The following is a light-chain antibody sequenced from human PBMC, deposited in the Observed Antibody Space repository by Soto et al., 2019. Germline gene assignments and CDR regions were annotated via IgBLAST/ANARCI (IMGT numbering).Light chain of an antibody. Sequence: DIQMTQSPSSLSASVGDRVTITCRASQSISSYLNWYQQKPGKAPKLLIYAASSLQSGVPSRFSGSGSGTDFTLTISSLQPEDFAPCYCQQSYSTPGTFGQGTKVEIK. J-gene: IGKJ1*01. V-gene: IGKV1-39*01. CDR2: AAS. CDR1: QSISSY. CDR3: QQSYSTPGT.